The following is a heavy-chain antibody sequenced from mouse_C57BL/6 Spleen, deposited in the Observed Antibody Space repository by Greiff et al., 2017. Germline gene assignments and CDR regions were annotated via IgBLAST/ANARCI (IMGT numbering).Heavy chain of an antibody. CDR3: TKGGAWFAY. CDR2: IDPETGGT. Sequence: VQLVESGAELVRPGASVTLSCKASGYTFTDYEMHWVKQTPVHGLEWIGAIDPETGGTAYNQKFKGKAKLTADKSSSTAYMELRSLTSEDSAVYYCTKGGAWFAYWGQGTLVTVSA. V-gene: IGHV1-15*01. J-gene: IGHJ3*01. CDR1: GYTFTDYE.